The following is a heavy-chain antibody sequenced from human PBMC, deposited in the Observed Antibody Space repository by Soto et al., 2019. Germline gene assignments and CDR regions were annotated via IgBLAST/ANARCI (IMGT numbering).Heavy chain of an antibody. Sequence: GGSLRLSCAASGFTFSSYGMHWVRQAPGKGLEWVAAISYDGTNKYYADSVKGRFTISRDNSKNTLFLQMNSLRAEDTAVYYCARDPSPYTSGWYGVDFWGHGTLVTVSS. CDR1: GFTFSSYG. D-gene: IGHD6-19*01. CDR3: ARDPSPYTSGWYGVDF. CDR2: ISYDGTNK. V-gene: IGHV3-30*03. J-gene: IGHJ4*01.